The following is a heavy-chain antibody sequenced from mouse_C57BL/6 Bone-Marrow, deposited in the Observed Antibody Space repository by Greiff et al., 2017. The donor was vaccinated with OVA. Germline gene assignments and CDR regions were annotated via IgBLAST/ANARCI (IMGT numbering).Heavy chain of an antibody. J-gene: IGHJ2*01. CDR1: GFNIKDDY. CDR3: SSTSSGDSDY. CDR2: IDPENGAT. V-gene: IGHV14-4*01. D-gene: IGHD2-1*01. Sequence: EVQLQQSGAELVRPGASVKLSCTASGFNIKDDYMHWVKQRPEQGLEWIGWIDPENGATEYASKFQGKATITADTSSNTAYLQLSSLTSEDTAVSFCSSTSSGDSDYWGQGTTLTVSA.